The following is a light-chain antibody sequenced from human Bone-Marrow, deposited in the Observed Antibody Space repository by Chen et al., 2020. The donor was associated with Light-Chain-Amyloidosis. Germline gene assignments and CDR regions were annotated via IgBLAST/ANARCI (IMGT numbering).Light chain of an antibody. V-gene: IGKV3-11*01. CDR2: DAS. J-gene: IGKJ4*01. CDR1: QSVSSY. CDR3: EQRSNWLT. Sequence: EIVLTQSPATLSLSPGERATLSCRASQSVSSYLAWYQQKPGQAPRLLIYDASNRATGIPARFSGSGSGTEFTLTISSLEPEEFAVYYGEQRSNWLTFGGGTKVELK.